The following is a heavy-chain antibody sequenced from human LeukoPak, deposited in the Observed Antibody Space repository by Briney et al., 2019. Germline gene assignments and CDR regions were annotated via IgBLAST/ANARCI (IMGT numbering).Heavy chain of an antibody. J-gene: IGHJ5*02. CDR1: GYTFTSYG. D-gene: IGHD3-10*01. CDR3: ARGISGSGSYSSSPFDP. CDR2: ISAYNGNT. Sequence: GASVKVSCKASGYTFTSYGISWVRQAPGQGLEWMGWISAYNGNTNYAQKLQGRVTMTTDTSTSTAYMELRSLRSDDTAVYYCARGISGSGSYSSSPFDPWGQGTLVTVSS. V-gene: IGHV1-18*01.